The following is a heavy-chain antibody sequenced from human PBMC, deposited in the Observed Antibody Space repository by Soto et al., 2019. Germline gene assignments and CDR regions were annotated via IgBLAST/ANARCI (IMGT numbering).Heavy chain of an antibody. Sequence: GGSLRLSCAASGFTFSSYAMSWVRQAPGKGLEWVSAISGSGGSTYYADSVKGRFTISRDNSKNTLDLQMNSLRAEDTAVYYCAKGSSGWYHAFDIWGQGTMVTVSS. CDR1: GFTFSSYA. V-gene: IGHV3-23*01. CDR3: AKGSSGWYHAFDI. D-gene: IGHD6-19*01. CDR2: ISGSGGST. J-gene: IGHJ3*02.